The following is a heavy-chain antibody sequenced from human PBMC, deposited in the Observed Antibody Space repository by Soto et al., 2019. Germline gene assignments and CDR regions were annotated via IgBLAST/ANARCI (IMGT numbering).Heavy chain of an antibody. CDR2: IYYSGST. CDR3: ARGHYGDFNYYYMDV. Sequence: PSETLSLTCTVSGGSISSYYWSWIRQPPGKGLEWIGYIYYSGSTSYNPSLKSRVTISVDTSKNQFSLKLSSVTAADTAVYYCARGHYGDFNYYYMDVWGKGTTVT. CDR1: GGSISSYY. V-gene: IGHV4-59*01. D-gene: IGHD4-17*01. J-gene: IGHJ6*03.